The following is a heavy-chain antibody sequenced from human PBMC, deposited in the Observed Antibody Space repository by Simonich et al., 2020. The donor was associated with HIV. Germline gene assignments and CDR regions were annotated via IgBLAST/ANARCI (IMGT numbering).Heavy chain of an antibody. CDR3: ARNNFWSCWLFDY. CDR1: GYSISSGYS. CDR2: IYHSGST. V-gene: IGHV4-38-2*01. D-gene: IGHD3-3*01. Sequence: QVQLQESGPGLVKPSETRSLTCAVSGYSISSGYSWGGIRQPPGNGLEWIWSIYHSGSTYDNPSLKSRVTTVVATSKNQFSLKLSSVTAADTAVYYCARNNFWSCWLFDYWGQGTLVTVSS. J-gene: IGHJ4*02.